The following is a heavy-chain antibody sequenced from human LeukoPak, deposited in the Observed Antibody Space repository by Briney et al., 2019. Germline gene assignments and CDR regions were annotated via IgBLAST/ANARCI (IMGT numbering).Heavy chain of an antibody. CDR2: ISSSSSTI. CDR1: GFTFSGYS. Sequence: PGGSLRLSCAASGFTFSGYSMNWVRQAPGKGLEWVSYISSSSSTIHYADSVKGRFTIPRDNAKNSLYLQMNSLRAEDTAVFYCARDYSLIGYDWGDAFDLWGQGTMVTVSS. D-gene: IGHD5-12*01. V-gene: IGHV3-48*04. J-gene: IGHJ3*01. CDR3: ARDYSLIGYDWGDAFDL.